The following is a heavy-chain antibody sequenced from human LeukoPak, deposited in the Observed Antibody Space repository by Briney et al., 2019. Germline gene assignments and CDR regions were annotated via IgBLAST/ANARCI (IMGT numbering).Heavy chain of an antibody. J-gene: IGHJ6*02. Sequence: SETLSLTCTVSGGSISNTDSYWNWIRQPPGKGLEWIGFISYSGNTYSTPSLESRLTISIDTAKNQFSLSLSSVTAADTAVYFCAREIVSSYYYNGMDVWGQGTTVTVSS. CDR3: AREIVSSYYYNGMDV. CDR1: GGSISNTDSY. CDR2: ISYSGNT. D-gene: IGHD5/OR15-5a*01. V-gene: IGHV4-30-4*01.